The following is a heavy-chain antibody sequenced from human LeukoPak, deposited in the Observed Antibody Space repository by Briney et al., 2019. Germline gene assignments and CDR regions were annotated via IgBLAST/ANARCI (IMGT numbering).Heavy chain of an antibody. CDR1: GFTLSSNY. CDR2: IYSGGST. V-gene: IGHV3-66*01. Sequence: GGSLRLSCAASGFTLSSNYMSWVRQAPGKGLEWVSVIYSGGSTYYADSVKGRFTISRDNSKNTLYLQMNSLRAEDTAVYYCARDGPLAVAGSDYWGQGTLVTVSS. CDR3: ARDGPLAVAGSDY. D-gene: IGHD6-19*01. J-gene: IGHJ4*02.